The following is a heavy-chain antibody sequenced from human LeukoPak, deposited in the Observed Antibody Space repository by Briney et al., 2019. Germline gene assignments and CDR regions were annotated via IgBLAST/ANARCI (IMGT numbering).Heavy chain of an antibody. J-gene: IGHJ1*01. Sequence: SETLSLTCTVSGGSISSYYWSWIRQPPGKGLEWTGYIYYSGSTNYNPSLKSRVTISVDTSMNQFSLKLSSVTAADTAVYYCARAGTAEYFQHWGQGTLVTVSS. CDR3: ARAGTAEYFQH. V-gene: IGHV4-59*01. CDR1: GGSISSYY. D-gene: IGHD6-13*01. CDR2: IYYSGST.